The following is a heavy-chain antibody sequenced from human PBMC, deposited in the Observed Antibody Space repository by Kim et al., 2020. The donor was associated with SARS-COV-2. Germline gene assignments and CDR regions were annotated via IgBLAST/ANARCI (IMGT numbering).Heavy chain of an antibody. J-gene: IGHJ6*02. V-gene: IGHV3-23*01. Sequence: GGSLRLSCAVSGFTFKLYAMNWVRQTPGKGLEWVSSISGGGRNTYYADSVKGRFTISRDNSKNTLYLQMNSLRAEDTAIYYCAKDHKGDDPLYYFYGMDVWGQGTTVTVSS. CDR1: GFTFKLYA. D-gene: IGHD3-10*01. CDR3: AKDHKGDDPLYYFYGMDV. CDR2: ISGGGRNT.